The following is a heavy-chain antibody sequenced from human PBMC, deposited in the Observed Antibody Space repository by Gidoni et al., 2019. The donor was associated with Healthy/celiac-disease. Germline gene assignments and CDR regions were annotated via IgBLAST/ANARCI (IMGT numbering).Heavy chain of an antibody. D-gene: IGHD6-13*01. J-gene: IGHJ3*02. V-gene: IGHV3-48*03. CDR2: ISSSGSTI. CDR3: ARVIAAAGEEDAFDI. CDR1: GFTFSSYE. Sequence: EVQLVEPGGGLVQPGGSLRLSCAASGFTFSSYEMNWVRQAPGKGLEWVSYISSSGSTIYYADSVKGRFTISRDNAKNSLYLQMNSLRAEDTAVYYCARVIAAAGEEDAFDIWGQGTMVTVSS.